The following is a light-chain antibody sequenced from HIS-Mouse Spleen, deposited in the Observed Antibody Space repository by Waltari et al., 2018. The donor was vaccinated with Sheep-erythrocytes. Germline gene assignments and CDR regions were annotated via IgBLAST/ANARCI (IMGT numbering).Light chain of an antibody. CDR3: YSADSSGNHWV. CDR1: ALPKKY. CDR2: EDS. J-gene: IGLJ3*02. V-gene: IGLV3-10*01. Sequence: SYELTQPPSVSVSPGQTARITCSGDALPKKYAYWYQQKSGQAPVLVTYEDSQRPSGIPERVSGSTSGTMATLTISGAQVEDEADYYCYSADSSGNHWVFGGGTKLTVL.